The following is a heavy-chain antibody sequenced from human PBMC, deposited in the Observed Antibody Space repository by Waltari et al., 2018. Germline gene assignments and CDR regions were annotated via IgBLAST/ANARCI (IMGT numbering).Heavy chain of an antibody. Sequence: QLQLRESGPGLVKPSETLSLTCTVSDDSISTHYWSWIRQPAGKGMEWIGGIHTGGSSTTNPPPKSRVTTSVDASKKQLALKMSSVTAADTAVYFCARDRSVNYVKDWFDPWGQGTLVTVSS. J-gene: IGHJ5*02. CDR2: IHTGGSS. CDR1: DDSISTHY. CDR3: ARDRSVNYVKDWFDP. V-gene: IGHV4-4*07. D-gene: IGHD1-7*01.